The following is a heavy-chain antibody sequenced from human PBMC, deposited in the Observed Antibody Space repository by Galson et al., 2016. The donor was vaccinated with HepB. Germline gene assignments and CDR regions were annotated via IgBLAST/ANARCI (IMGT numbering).Heavy chain of an antibody. V-gene: IGHV5-51*01. J-gene: IGHJ4*02. Sequence: QSGAEVKKPGESLKISCQASGYTFPKYWIAWVRQMPGKGPECMGIIYPDDSDTRYSPSFQDQVTISADKSTSTAYLQWSSLKASDTAMYYCARSRSSSYSFFEDWGQGSLVSVAS. D-gene: IGHD2-2*01. CDR1: GYTFPKYW. CDR2: IYPDDSDT. CDR3: ARSRSSSYSFFED.